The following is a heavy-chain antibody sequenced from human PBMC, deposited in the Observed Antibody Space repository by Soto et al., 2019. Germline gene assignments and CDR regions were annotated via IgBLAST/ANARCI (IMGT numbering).Heavy chain of an antibody. CDR1: GGAFSGYI. CDR2: INHSGSA. D-gene: IGHD2-15*01. V-gene: IGHV4-34*01. Sequence: PSETLSLTCKVYGGAFSGYIWTWIRQTLGKGLQWIGQINHSGSANYNPSLKSRVTISVDTSKNQFSLELTSVTAADMAVYYCARVVYCTGGSCYASDYWGRGSLVTVS. J-gene: IGHJ4*02. CDR3: ARVVYCTGGSCYASDY.